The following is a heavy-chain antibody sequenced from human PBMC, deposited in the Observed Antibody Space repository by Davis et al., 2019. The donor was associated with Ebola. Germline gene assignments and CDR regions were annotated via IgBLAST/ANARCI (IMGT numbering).Heavy chain of an antibody. CDR2: INADGSDK. D-gene: IGHD3-3*01. Sequence: GGSLRLSCAASGFTFSNDWMTWVRQAPGKGLEWVASINADGSDKYYVDSVKGRFTISKDNAKNSLYLQLDSLRDEDTAVYYCARWGLRGNYDSWSGSDYYFDYWGQGILVTVSS. CDR1: GFTFSNDW. CDR3: ARWGLRGNYDSWSGSDYYFDY. J-gene: IGHJ4*02. V-gene: IGHV3-7*01.